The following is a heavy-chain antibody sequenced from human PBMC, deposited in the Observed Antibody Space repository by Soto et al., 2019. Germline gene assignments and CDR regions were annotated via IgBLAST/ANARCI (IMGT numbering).Heavy chain of an antibody. V-gene: IGHV3-23*01. CDR1: GFTFSSYA. CDR2: ISGSGGST. J-gene: IGHJ4*02. D-gene: IGHD6-19*01. CDR3: AKDPRGIAVAGSSSDY. Sequence: EVQLLESGGGLVQPGGSLRLSCAASGFTFSSYAMSWVRQAPGKGLEWVSAISGSGGSTYYADSVKGRFTISRDNSKDTLYLQMNSLRAEDTAVYYCAKDPRGIAVAGSSSDYWGQGTLVIVSS.